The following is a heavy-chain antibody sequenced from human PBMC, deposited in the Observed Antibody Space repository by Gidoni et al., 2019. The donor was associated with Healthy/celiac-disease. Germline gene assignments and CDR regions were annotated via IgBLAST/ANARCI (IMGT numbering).Heavy chain of an antibody. J-gene: IGHJ5*02. CDR1: GFTFSTYS. V-gene: IGHV3-21*01. D-gene: IGHD6-13*01. Sequence: EVQLVESGGGLVKPGGSLRLSCAASGFTFSTYSMNWVRQAPGKGLEWVSSISSSSSYIYYADSVKGRFTISRDNAKNSLYLQMNSLRAEDTAVYYCARWVIAAAGGGDWFDPWGQGTLVTVSS. CDR3: ARWVIAAAGGGDWFDP. CDR2: ISSSSSYI.